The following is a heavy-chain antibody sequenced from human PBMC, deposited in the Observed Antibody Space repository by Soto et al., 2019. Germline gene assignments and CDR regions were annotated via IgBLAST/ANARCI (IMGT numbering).Heavy chain of an antibody. CDR1: GFTFDDYV. CDR2: ISWNSGNR. D-gene: IGHD3-16*01. J-gene: IGHJ4*02. Sequence: EVQLVESGGGLVQPGRSLRLSCVASGFTFDDYVMHWVRQVPGKGLEWVSGISWNSGNRDYADSVKGRFTISRDNAMNSLYLQMTSLSPEDTALYYCARGLSAVPSYLDYWGQGTLVTVSS. V-gene: IGHV3-9*01. CDR3: ARGLSAVPSYLDY.